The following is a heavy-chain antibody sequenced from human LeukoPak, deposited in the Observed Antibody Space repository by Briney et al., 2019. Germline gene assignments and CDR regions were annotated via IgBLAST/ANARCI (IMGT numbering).Heavy chain of an antibody. CDR3: ARGWGYFDY. V-gene: IGHV3-48*01. D-gene: IGHD3-16*01. CDR2: TSSSSGTI. CDR1: GFTFSNYS. J-gene: IGHJ4*02. Sequence: GGSLRLSYADSGFTFSNYSMNWVRQAPGKGLEWVSYTSSSSGTIYYTDSVKGRFTISRDNAKNSLYLQMNSLRAEDTAVYYCARGWGYFDYWGQGILVTVSS.